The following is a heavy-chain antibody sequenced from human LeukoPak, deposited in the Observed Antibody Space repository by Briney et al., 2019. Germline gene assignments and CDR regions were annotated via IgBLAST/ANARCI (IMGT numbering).Heavy chain of an antibody. CDR2: IYYSGST. CDR3: ARGVRDSSGYYYLFGY. V-gene: IGHV4-59*01. J-gene: IGHJ4*02. CDR1: GGSISSYY. D-gene: IGHD3-22*01. Sequence: SGTLSLTCTVSGGSISSYYWSWIRQPPGKGLEWIGYIYYSGSTNYNPSLKSRVTISVDTSKNQFSLKLSSVTAADTAVYYCARGVRDSSGYYYLFGYWGQGTLVTVSS.